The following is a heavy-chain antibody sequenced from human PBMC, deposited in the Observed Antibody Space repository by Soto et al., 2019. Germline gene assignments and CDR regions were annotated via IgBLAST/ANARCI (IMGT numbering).Heavy chain of an antibody. CDR1: GGTFSSYA. D-gene: IGHD3-3*01. V-gene: IGHV1-69*01. Sequence: QVQLVQSGAEVKKPGSSVKVSCKASGGTFSSYAISWVRQAPGQGLEWMGGIIPIFGTENYAQKFQGRVTITADESTSTAYMELSSLSSEDTAVSYCARITIFGVVTHYYYYYGMDVWGQGTTVTVSS. CDR2: IIPIFGTE. CDR3: ARITIFGVVTHYYYYYGMDV. J-gene: IGHJ6*02.